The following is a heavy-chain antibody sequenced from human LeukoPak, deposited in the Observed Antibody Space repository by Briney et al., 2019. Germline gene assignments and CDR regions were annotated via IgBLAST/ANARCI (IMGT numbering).Heavy chain of an antibody. J-gene: IGHJ4*02. CDR1: GYSISSGYY. Sequence: SETLSLTCAVSGYSISSGYYWGWIRQPPGKGLEWIGSIYHSGSTYYNPSLKRRVTISVDRSKNHASLKLSSVTAADTAVYYCXXWGXEYYXXXTXSYXXXXWXQGTLVXVSS. V-gene: IGHV4-38-2*01. CDR3: XXWGXEYYXXXTXSYXXXX. CDR2: IYHSGST. D-gene: IGHD3-3*01.